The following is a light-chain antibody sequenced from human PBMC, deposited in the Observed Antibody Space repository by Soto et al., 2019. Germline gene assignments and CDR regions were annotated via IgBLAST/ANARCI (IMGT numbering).Light chain of an antibody. J-gene: IGKJ1*01. CDR2: DAS. CDR1: QSITSW. Sequence: THITQSPSTLSASVGDTVTITCRASQSITSWLAWYQQKPGKAPKVLIYDASSLESGVPSRFSGSGSGTEFTLTISSLQPDDFETYYCQQYDNYPWTFGQGTTVDIK. V-gene: IGKV1-5*01. CDR3: QQYDNYPWT.